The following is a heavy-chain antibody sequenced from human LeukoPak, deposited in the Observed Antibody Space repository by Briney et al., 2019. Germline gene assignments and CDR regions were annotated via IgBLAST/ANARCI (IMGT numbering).Heavy chain of an antibody. Sequence: GGSLRLSCAASGFTFSTYAMSWVRQAPGKGLEWVSAISGSGGSTYYADSVKGRFTISRDNSKNTLYLQMNSLRAEDTAVYYCAKTYSSGWYVSGGNYWGQGTLVTVSS. D-gene: IGHD6-19*01. V-gene: IGHV3-23*01. CDR1: GFTFSTYA. CDR3: AKTYSSGWYVSGGNY. J-gene: IGHJ4*02. CDR2: ISGSGGST.